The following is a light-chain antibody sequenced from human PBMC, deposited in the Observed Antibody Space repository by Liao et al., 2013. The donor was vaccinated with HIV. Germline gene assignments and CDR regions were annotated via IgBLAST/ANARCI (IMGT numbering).Light chain of an antibody. J-gene: IGLJ3*02. Sequence: SYVLTQPPSVSVAPGKTATITCGGNNIGTNSVHWYQQKPGQAPVLVIYYDRLRPSGIPERFFGSKSENTATLTISGVAAGDEADYYCQVWDSSSDHWVFGGGTKLTVL. CDR2: YDR. V-gene: IGLV3-21*04. CDR3: QVWDSSSDHWV. CDR1: NIGTNS.